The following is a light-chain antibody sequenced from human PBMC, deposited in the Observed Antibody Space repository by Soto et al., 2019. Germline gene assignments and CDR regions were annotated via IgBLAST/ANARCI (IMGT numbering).Light chain of an antibody. CDR2: GAS. J-gene: IGKJ1*01. CDR3: QQYGSSPWT. CDR1: QSVSSSY. Sequence: FVLYQALGILPLPHGERATLSCRASQSVSSSYLAWYQQKPGQAPRLLIYGASSRATGIPDRFSGSGSGTDFTLTISRLEPEDLAVYYCQQYGSSPWTFGQGTKVDI. V-gene: IGKV3-20*01.